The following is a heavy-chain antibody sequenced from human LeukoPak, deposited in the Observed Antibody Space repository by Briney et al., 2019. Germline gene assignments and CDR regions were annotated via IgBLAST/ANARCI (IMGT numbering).Heavy chain of an antibody. CDR1: GFTFSSYG. J-gene: IGHJ4*02. CDR3: ALVVIGEYYFDY. D-gene: IGHD3-22*01. CDR2: ISYDGSNK. Sequence: PGRPLRLSCAASGFTFSSYGMHWVRQAPGKGLEWVAVISYDGSNKYYADSVKGRFTISRDNSKNTLYLQMNSLRAEDTALYYCALVVIGEYYFDYWGQGTLVTVSS. V-gene: IGHV3-30*03.